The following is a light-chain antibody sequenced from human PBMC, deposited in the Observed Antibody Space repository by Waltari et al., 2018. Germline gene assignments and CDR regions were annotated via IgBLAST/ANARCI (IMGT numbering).Light chain of an antibody. V-gene: IGLV2-11*01. CDR1: RNDLLIYNH. J-gene: IGLJ2*01. CDR2: DVT. CDR3: CSYAGSYTVV. Sequence: QSALTQPRSVSGSPGQSVTISCTETRNDLLIYNHVSWYQQHPGKAPKHIIYDVTKRPSGVPDRFCASKSGRTDSLTIAGLQAEDEADYHCCSYAGSYTVVFGGGTKLTVL.